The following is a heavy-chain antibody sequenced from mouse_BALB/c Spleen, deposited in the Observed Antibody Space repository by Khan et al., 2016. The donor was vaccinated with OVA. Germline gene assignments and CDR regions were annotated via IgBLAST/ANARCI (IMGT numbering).Heavy chain of an antibody. V-gene: IGHV14-3*02. CDR2: IDPSNGNT. D-gene: IGHD3-3*01. CDR1: GYTITDSY. CDR3: AGRARK. Sequence: VQLQQSGAELVKPGATVKLSCTASGYTITDSYMHWLKQRPEQGLEWIGSIDPSNGNTNYDPKFQGKATITADTSSNTAYLQLSSLTSEDTADYYCAGRARKWGQGTTLTVSS. J-gene: IGHJ2*01.